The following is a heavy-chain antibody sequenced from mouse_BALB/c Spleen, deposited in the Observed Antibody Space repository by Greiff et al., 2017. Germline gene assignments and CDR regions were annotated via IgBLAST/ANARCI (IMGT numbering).Heavy chain of an antibody. V-gene: IGHV2-2*02. CDR1: GFSLTSYG. D-gene: IGHD1-1*02. Sequence: VKLVESGPGLVQPSQSLSITCTVSGFSLTSYGVHWVRQSPGKGLEWLGVIWSGGSTDYNAAFISRLSISKDNSKSQVFFKMNSLQANDTAIYYCARRDGSYYSYYARDYWGQGTPVTVSS. CDR2: IWSGGST. CDR3: ARRDGSYYSYYARDY. J-gene: IGHJ4*01.